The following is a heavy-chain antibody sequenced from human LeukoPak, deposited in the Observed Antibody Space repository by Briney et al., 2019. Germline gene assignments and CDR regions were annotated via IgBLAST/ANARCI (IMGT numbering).Heavy chain of an antibody. CDR3: ARGRSGGTDY. Sequence: PSETLSLTCTVSGGSISSSSYYWSWIRQPPGKGLEWIGEINHSGSTNYNPSLKSRVTISVDTSKNQFSLKLSSVTAADTAVYYCARGRSGGTDYWGQGTLVTVSS. J-gene: IGHJ4*02. V-gene: IGHV4-39*07. CDR2: INHSGST. D-gene: IGHD2-15*01. CDR1: GGSISSSSYY.